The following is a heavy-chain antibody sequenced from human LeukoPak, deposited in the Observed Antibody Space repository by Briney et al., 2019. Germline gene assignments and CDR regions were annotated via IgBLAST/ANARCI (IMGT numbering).Heavy chain of an antibody. J-gene: IGHJ4*02. CDR2: IIPIFGTA. D-gene: IGHD5-18*01. Sequence: ASVKVSCKASGYTFTSYGISWVRQAPGQGLEWMGGIIPIFGTANYAQKFQGRVTITADESTSTAYMELSSLRSEDTAVYYCATADTAMVTGYFDYWGQGTLVTVSS. CDR3: ATADTAMVTGYFDY. V-gene: IGHV1-69*13. CDR1: GYTFTSYG.